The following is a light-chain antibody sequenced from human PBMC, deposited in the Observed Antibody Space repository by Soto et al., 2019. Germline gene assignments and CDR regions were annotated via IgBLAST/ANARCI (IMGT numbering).Light chain of an antibody. Sequence: QSVLTQPASVSGSRGQSITISCTGTGTSSDVRDYNFVSWYQHHPGKAPQLLIYEVYNRPSGVSARFSGSKSVNTASLTISGLQAEDEADYYCSSYTGSTTHVLFGGGTKLTVI. CDR2: EVY. J-gene: IGLJ2*01. V-gene: IGLV2-14*01. CDR1: GTSSDVRDYNF. CDR3: SSYTGSTTHVL.